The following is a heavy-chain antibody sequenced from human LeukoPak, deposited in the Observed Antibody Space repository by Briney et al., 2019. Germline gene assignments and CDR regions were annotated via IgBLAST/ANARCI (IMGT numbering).Heavy chain of an antibody. V-gene: IGHV3-23*01. CDR1: GLTFSNYA. Sequence: GASLRLSCAASGLTFSNYAMSWVRQAPGKGLEWVSAIVGSGGSTYYADSVKGRFTISRDNPKNTLYLQMNSLRAEDTAVYYCAKWGDYDILTGYYDSDYWGQGTLVTVSS. J-gene: IGHJ4*02. D-gene: IGHD3-9*01. CDR2: IVGSGGST. CDR3: AKWGDYDILTGYYDSDY.